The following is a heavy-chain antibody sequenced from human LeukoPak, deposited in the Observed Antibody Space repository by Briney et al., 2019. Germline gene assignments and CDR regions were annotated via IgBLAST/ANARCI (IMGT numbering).Heavy chain of an antibody. Sequence: PSETLSLTCTVSGGSISSYYWSWIRQPAGKGLEWIGRIYTSGSTYYNPSLKSRVTIYVDTSKNQFSLKLSSVTAADTAVYYCARYYTVVTTYRAFDIWGQGTMVTVSS. CDR2: IYTSGST. CDR3: ARYYTVVTTYRAFDI. J-gene: IGHJ3*02. CDR1: GGSISSYY. V-gene: IGHV4-4*07. D-gene: IGHD4-23*01.